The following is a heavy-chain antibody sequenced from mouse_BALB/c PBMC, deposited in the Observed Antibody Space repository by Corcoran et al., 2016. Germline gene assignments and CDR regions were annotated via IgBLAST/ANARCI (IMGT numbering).Heavy chain of an antibody. D-gene: IGHD2-1*01. CDR3: ARYGNYWYFDV. CDR1: GYTFTTAG. J-gene: IGHJ1*01. Sequence: QIQLVQSGPELKKPGETVRISCKASGYTFTTAGMQWVQKMPGKGLKWIGWINTHSGVPKYAEDFKGRFAFSLETSASTVYLQISNLKNEDTATYFCARYGNYWYFDVWGAGTTVTVSS. CDR2: INTHSGVP. V-gene: IGHV9-4*02.